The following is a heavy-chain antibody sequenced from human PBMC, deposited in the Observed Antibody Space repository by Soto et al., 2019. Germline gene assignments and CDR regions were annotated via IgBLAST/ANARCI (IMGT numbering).Heavy chain of an antibody. Sequence: SETLSLTCAVYGGSFSGNYWSWIRQPPGKGLEWIGEINHSGSTNYNPSLKSRVTISVDTSKNQFSLKLSSVTAADTAVYYCARRPLTRRGEWLRFDPWGQGTLVTVPQ. CDR1: GGSFSGNY. CDR3: ARRPLTRRGEWLRFDP. V-gene: IGHV4-34*01. CDR2: INHSGST. D-gene: IGHD5-12*01. J-gene: IGHJ5*02.